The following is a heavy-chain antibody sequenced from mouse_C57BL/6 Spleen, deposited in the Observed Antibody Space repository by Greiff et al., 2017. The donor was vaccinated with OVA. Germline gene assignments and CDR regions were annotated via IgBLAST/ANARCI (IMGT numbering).Heavy chain of an antibody. D-gene: IGHD1-1*02. CDR3: ARFCYGGAMED. CDR2: INPSTGGT. V-gene: IGHV1-42*01. J-gene: IGHJ4*01. Sequence: EVQLQQSGPELVKPGASVKISCKASGYSFTGYYMNWVKQSPEKSLQWIGEINPSTGGTTYTQKFKAQATLTVDKSSSTAYMQLKSMTSEDTAVDYCARFCYGGAMEDWGKGTTVTVAS. CDR1: GYSFTGYY.